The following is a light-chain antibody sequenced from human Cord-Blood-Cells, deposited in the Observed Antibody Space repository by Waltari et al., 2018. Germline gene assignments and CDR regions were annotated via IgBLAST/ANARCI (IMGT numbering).Light chain of an antibody. CDR2: GAS. Sequence: EIVMTQSPATLSVSPGDRATLSCRASQSVSSNLAWYQQKPGQAPRLLIYGASTRATGIPARFSGSGSGTEFTLTISSLQSEDFAVCYCQQYNNWPPGTFGQGTKVEIK. CDR3: QQYNNWPPGT. V-gene: IGKV3-15*01. CDR1: QSVSSN. J-gene: IGKJ1*01.